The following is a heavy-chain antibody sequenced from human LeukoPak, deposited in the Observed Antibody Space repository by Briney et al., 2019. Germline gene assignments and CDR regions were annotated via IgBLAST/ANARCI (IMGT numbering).Heavy chain of an antibody. D-gene: IGHD2-2*01. J-gene: IGHJ4*02. V-gene: IGHV4-39*01. CDR1: GGSISNSDYY. CDR3: ARLVGEQPDFDY. Sequence: SETLSLTCTVSGGSISNSDYYWGWIRQPPGEGLEWIGSIYYSGNTYYNPSLKSRITISVDTSKNQFSLKLSSVTAADTAVYYCARLVGEQPDFDYWGQGTLVTVSS. CDR2: IYYSGNT.